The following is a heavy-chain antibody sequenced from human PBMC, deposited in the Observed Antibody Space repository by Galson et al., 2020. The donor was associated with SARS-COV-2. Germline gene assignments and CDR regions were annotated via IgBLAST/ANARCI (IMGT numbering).Heavy chain of an antibody. V-gene: IGHV3-23*01. D-gene: IGHD3-9*01. J-gene: IGHJ4*02. Sequence: GQSLKISCAASGFLFTNFHMTWVRQSPRKGLEWVSTISDSGGGTYYADSVQGRFTISRDNSKNMLFLDMNSLRAEDTAIYYCARVLFISRYFFDHWGQGTLVTVSS. CDR2: ISDSGGGT. CDR3: ARVLFISRYFFDH. CDR1: GFLFTNFH.